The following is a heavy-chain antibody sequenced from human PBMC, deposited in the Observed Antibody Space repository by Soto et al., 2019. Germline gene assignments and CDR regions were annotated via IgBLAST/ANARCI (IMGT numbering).Heavy chain of an antibody. CDR2: IDENGRER. CDR1: GFTFSSNW. J-gene: IGHJ3*02. V-gene: IGHV3-7*03. Sequence: PGGSVRLSCAASGFTFSSNWIHWVRQAPGKGLEWVANIDENGRERYYVDSVKGRFSISRDNAKNSVYLQMDSLGADDTAVCYCAREYGRTAAFDIWGQGTKVTVSS. CDR3: AREYGRTAAFDI. D-gene: IGHD1-1*01.